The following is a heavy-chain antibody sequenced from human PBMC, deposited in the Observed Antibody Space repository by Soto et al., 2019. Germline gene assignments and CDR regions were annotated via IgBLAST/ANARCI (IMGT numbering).Heavy chain of an antibody. J-gene: IGHJ5*02. CDR1: GDTVSSNSAA. V-gene: IGHV6-1*01. CDR2: TYYRSKWYS. CDR3: ARGPAILNP. Sequence: SQTLSLTCAISGDTVSSNSAAWNWIRQSPSRGLEWLGRTYYRSKWYSVSAVSVKSRATIKPDTSKNQFSLQLNSVTPEDSGVYYCARGPAILNPWGQGIQVTVSS.